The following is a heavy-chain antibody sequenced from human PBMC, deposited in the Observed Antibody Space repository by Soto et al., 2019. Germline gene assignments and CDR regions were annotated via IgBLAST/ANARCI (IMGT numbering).Heavy chain of an antibody. Sequence: SETLSLTCTVSGGSISSSSYYWGWIRQPPGKGLEWIGSIYYSGSTYYNPSLKSRVTISVDTSKNQFSLKLSSVTAADTAVYYCARVVFEDILTGYLSYFDYWGQGTLVTVSS. J-gene: IGHJ4*02. D-gene: IGHD3-9*01. CDR2: IYYSGST. V-gene: IGHV4-39*01. CDR3: ARVVFEDILTGYLSYFDY. CDR1: GGSISSSSYY.